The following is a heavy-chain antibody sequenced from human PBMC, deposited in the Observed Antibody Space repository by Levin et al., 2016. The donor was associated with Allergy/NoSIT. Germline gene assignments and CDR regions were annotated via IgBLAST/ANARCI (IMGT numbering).Heavy chain of an antibody. J-gene: IGHJ4*02. CDR3: ARDRMRYCSSTSCYFDY. D-gene: IGHD2-2*01. CDR2: ISSTGSYI. Sequence: GESLKISCAASGFTFSSYSMNWVRQAPGKGLEWVSSISSTGSYIYYADSVKGRFTISRDNAKNSLYLQMNSLRAEDTAVYYCARDRMRYCSSTSCYFDYWGQGTLVTVSS. CDR1: GFTFSSYS. V-gene: IGHV3-21*01.